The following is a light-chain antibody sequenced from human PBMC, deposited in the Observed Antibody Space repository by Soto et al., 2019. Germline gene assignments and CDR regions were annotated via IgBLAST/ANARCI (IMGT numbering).Light chain of an antibody. CDR3: QQSYSTLFT. J-gene: IGKJ3*01. CDR1: QSISHY. Sequence: DIQMTQSPSSLSASVGDGATITCRASQSISHYLNWYQQKPGKAPKLLIYAASSLQSGVPSRFSGSGSGTDFTLTISSLHPEDFATYYCQQSYSTLFTFGPGTKVDIK. CDR2: AAS. V-gene: IGKV1-39*01.